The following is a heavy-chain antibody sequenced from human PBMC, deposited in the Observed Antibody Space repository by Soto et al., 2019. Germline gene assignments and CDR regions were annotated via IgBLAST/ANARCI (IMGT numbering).Heavy chain of an antibody. Sequence: ASVKVSCKASGYTFTSYAMHWVRQAPGQRLEWMGWINAGNGNTKYAQKFQGRVTMTRDTSTSTVYMELSRLRSDDTAVYYCGRDVVLMVYANSSSWFDPWGQGTLVTVSS. J-gene: IGHJ5*02. D-gene: IGHD2-8*01. CDR1: GYTFTSYA. CDR2: INAGNGNT. CDR3: GRDVVLMVYANSSSWFDP. V-gene: IGHV1-3*01.